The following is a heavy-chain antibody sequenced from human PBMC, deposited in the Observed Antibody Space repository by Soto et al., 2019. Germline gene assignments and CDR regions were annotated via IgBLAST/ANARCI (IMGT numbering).Heavy chain of an antibody. J-gene: IGHJ3*02. Sequence: QVQLQESGPGLVKPSETLSLTCTVSGGSINNYYWHWIRQPPGKGLECIGSIYYSGRTKYNPSLNSRVTISVDTSRNQFSLKLSSVTAADTAVYYCAIDPESSGPCDIWGQGTMVTGSS. CDR3: AIDPESSGPCDI. V-gene: IGHV4-59*01. CDR2: IYYSGRT. D-gene: IGHD6-19*01. CDR1: GGSINNYY.